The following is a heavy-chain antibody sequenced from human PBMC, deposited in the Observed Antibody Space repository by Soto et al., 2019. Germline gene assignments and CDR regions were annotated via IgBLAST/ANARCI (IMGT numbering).Heavy chain of an antibody. CDR1: GGTFISYA. CDR3: ARGRVTTYLIAFYY. Sequence: QVQLVQSGAEVKKPGSSVKVSCKASGGTFISYAISWVRQAPGRGLEWMGGIIPDFGTANYTQKFQGRVTITADESTSTAYMELSSLRFEDIALYYCARGRVTTYLIAFYYWCQGTLVTVSA. CDR2: IIPDFGTA. J-gene: IGHJ4*02. V-gene: IGHV1-69*01. D-gene: IGHD4-17*01.